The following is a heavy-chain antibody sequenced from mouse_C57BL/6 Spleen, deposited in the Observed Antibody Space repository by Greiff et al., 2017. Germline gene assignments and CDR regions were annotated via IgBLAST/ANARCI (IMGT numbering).Heavy chain of an antibody. D-gene: IGHD1-1*01. CDR2: IYPGDGDT. Sequence: VQLQQSGAELVKPGASVKISCKASGYAFSSYWMNWVKQRPGQGLEWIGQIYPGDGDTNYNGKFKGKATLTADKSSSTAYMQLSSLTSEDSAVYFCARLLRSYYYAMDYWGQGTSVTVSS. CDR1: GYAFSSYW. J-gene: IGHJ4*01. V-gene: IGHV1-80*01. CDR3: ARLLRSYYYAMDY.